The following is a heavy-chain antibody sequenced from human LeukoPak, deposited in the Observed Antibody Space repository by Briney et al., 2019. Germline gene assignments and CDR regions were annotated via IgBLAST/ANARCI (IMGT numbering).Heavy chain of an antibody. Sequence: PGGSLRLSCAASGFTFSDYWMSWVRQAPGKGLEWVANIKEDGSEKYYVASVKGRFTISRDNAKNSLYLQMNSLRAEDTAVYYCVRAGKTFDYWGQGTLVTVSS. J-gene: IGHJ4*02. CDR2: IKEDGSEK. V-gene: IGHV3-7*04. CDR1: GFTFSDYW. CDR3: VRAGKTFDY.